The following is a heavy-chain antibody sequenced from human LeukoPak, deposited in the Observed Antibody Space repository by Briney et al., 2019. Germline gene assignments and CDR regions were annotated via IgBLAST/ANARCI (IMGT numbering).Heavy chain of an antibody. CDR3: AKEPTSYSGGWYFHD. CDR2: VSYDGRTT. V-gene: IGHV3-30*18. D-gene: IGHD2-21*01. CDR1: GFTFSNYG. J-gene: IGHJ1*01. Sequence: PGGSLRLSCAASGFTFSNYGMQWVRQAPGKGLEWLAVVSYDGRTTFYADSVKGRFTISQDNSKNTLDLEMDSLRTEDTAVYYCAKEPTSYSGGWYFHDWGQGTLVIVSS.